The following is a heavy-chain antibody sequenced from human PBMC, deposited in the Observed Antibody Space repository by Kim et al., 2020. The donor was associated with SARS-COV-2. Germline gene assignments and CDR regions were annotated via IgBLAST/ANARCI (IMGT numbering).Heavy chain of an antibody. V-gene: IGHV3-72*01. J-gene: IGHJ4*02. CDR3: STFYSGSVFDY. D-gene: IGHD1-26*01. CDR2: YTT. Sequence: YTTEYAASVTGRFTISRDDLKNSVFLQMNSLKTEDTAVYFCSTFYSGSVFDYWGQGTPVTVSS.